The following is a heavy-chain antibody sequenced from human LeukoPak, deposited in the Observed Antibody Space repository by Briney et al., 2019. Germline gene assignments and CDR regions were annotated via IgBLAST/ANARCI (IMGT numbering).Heavy chain of an antibody. V-gene: IGHV4-59*01. D-gene: IGHD3-22*01. CDR1: GGSISSYY. CDR2: IYYSGST. Sequence: PSETLSLTCTVSGGSISSYYWSWIRQPPGKGLEWIGYIYYSGSTNYNPSLKSRVTISVDTSKNQLSLKLSSVTAADTAVYYCARGFYDSSGYYSGYYFDYWGQGTLVTVSS. CDR3: ARGFYDSSGYYSGYYFDY. J-gene: IGHJ4*02.